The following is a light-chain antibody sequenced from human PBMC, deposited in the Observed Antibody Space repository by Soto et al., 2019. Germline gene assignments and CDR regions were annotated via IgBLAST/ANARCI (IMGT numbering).Light chain of an antibody. Sequence: ETVLTQSPGTLAVCPGEGANLXCRASQSVGSFFVWYQQKTGKARRHLIYRASIRAGGRPDKFSGSGSATEFTLTISSLQSEDFGVYYGQQYYQWPITFGQGTRLEI. CDR1: QSVGSF. J-gene: IGKJ5*01. CDR3: QQYYQWPIT. V-gene: IGKV3-15*01. CDR2: RAS.